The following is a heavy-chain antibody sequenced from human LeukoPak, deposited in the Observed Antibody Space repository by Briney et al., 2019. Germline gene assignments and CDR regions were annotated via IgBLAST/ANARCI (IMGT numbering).Heavy chain of an antibody. CDR3: ARAMGGTGFDY. CDR1: GFTFSSYW. V-gene: IGHV3-74*01. J-gene: IGHJ4*02. Sequence: GGSLRLSCAASGFTFSSYWMHWVRKAPGKGLVWVSRIDSDGSSTRYADSVKGRFTISRDNAKNTAYLQMNGLRAEDTAVYYCARAMGGTGFDYWGQGTLVTVSS. CDR2: IDSDGSST. D-gene: IGHD5-18*01.